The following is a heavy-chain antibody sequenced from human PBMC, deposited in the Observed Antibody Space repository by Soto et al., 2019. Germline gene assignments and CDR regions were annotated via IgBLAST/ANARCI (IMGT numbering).Heavy chain of an antibody. Sequence: QVQLQESGPGLVKPSETLSLTCTVSGASISSYYWNWIRQSPTKGLEWIVNMYHSGTTKYNPSLKSRVIMSIDTSKNQFSLKLSSVTAADTAIYYCAAGNDYWGQGTLVTVSS. CDR3: AAGNDY. CDR2: MYHSGTT. V-gene: IGHV4-59*01. CDR1: GASISSYY. D-gene: IGHD6-13*01. J-gene: IGHJ4*02.